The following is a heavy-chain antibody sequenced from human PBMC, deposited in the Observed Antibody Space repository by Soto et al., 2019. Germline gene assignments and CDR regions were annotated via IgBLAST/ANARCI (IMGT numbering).Heavy chain of an antibody. CDR2: ISGSGGRA. CDR1: GFTFSSYS. V-gene: IGHV3-23*01. CDR3: AKVYDSSVYYFDSFDS. D-gene: IGHD3-22*01. J-gene: IGHJ3*02. Sequence: EVQLLESGGGLVQPGGSLRLSCAASGFTFSSYSMSWVRQAPGKGLEWVSAISGSGGRAYYADSVKGRFTVSRDNSKNTLYLQMNSLRAEDKAVYYCAKVYDSSVYYFDSFDSWGQGTMVTLSS.